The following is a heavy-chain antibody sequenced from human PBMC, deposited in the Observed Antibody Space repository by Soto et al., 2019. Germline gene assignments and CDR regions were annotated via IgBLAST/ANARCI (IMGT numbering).Heavy chain of an antibody. CDR3: ARDGRLGYYDSSGYSEGPFDY. CDR2: IIPIFGTA. D-gene: IGHD3-22*01. Sequence: QVQLVQSGAEVKKPGSSVKVSCKASGGTFSSYAISWVRQAPGQGLEWMGGIIPIFGTANYAQKFQGRVTITAVESTSTAYMELSSLRSEDTAVYYCARDGRLGYYDSSGYSEGPFDYWGQGTLVTVSS. CDR1: GGTFSSYA. V-gene: IGHV1-69*01. J-gene: IGHJ4*02.